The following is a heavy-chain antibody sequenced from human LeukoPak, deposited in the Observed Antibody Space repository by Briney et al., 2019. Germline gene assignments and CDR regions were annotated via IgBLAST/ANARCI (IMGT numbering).Heavy chain of an antibody. Sequence: GGSLRLSCTASGFTFGDYAMTWVRRAPGKGLEWVGFIRSKIYGGTPEYAASVKGRFTISRDDSKGIAYLQMDSLKTEDTAVYYCTRDQTPYYWGQGTLVTVSS. CDR1: GFTFGDYA. V-gene: IGHV3-49*04. CDR3: TRDQTPYY. CDR2: IRSKIYGGTP. J-gene: IGHJ4*02.